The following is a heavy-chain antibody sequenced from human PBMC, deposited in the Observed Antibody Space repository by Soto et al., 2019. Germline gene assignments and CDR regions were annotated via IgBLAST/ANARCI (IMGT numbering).Heavy chain of an antibody. V-gene: IGHV1-8*01. CDR1: GYTFSDFD. CDR2: MNAKSGDT. J-gene: IGHJ6*02. Sequence: GASVKVSCKASGYTFSDFDINWLRQASGQGPEWMGWMNAKSGDTFFAQRFQGKFNMTWDTSLSTAYMEVGSLTSDDTAMYYCARGNPFNYAGFDVWGQGTTVTVSS. CDR3: ARGNPFNYAGFDV. D-gene: IGHD3-16*01.